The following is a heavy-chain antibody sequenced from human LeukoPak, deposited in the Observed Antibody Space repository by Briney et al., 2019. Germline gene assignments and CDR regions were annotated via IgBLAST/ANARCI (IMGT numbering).Heavy chain of an antibody. CDR1: GGSISSYY. CDR3: ARYSYGSTGPFDY. V-gene: IGHV4-59*08. Sequence: SETLSLTCTVSGGSISSYYWSWIRQPAGKGLEWIGYIYYSGSTNYNPSLESRVTISVDTSKNQFSLKLSSVTAADTAVYYCARYSYGSTGPFDYWGQGTLVTVSS. D-gene: IGHD5-18*01. CDR2: IYYSGST. J-gene: IGHJ4*02.